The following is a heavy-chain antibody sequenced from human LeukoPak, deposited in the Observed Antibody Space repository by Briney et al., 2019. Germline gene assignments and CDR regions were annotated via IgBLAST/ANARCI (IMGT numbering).Heavy chain of an antibody. CDR1: GFTFSSYE. V-gene: IGHV3-48*03. Sequence: GGSLRLSCAASGFTFSSYEMNWVRQAPGKGLEWVSYISSSGSTIYCAGSVKGRFTISRDNAKNSLYLQMNSLRAEDTAVYYCAREGISNYYYYGMDVWGQGTTVTVSS. CDR2: ISSSGSTI. D-gene: IGHD6-13*01. J-gene: IGHJ6*02. CDR3: AREGISNYYYYGMDV.